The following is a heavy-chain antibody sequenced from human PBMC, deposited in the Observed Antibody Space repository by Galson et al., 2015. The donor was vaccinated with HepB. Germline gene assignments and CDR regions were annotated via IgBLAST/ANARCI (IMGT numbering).Heavy chain of an antibody. V-gene: IGHV3-33*01. CDR3: ARENYYYDSSGYYPLDY. Sequence: SLRLSCAASGFTFSSYGMHWVRQAPGKGLEWVAVIWYDGSNKYYADSVKGRFTISRDNSKNTLYLQMNSLRAEDTAVYYCARENYYYDSSGYYPLDYWGQGTLVTVSS. CDR2: IWYDGSNK. D-gene: IGHD3-22*01. CDR1: GFTFSSYG. J-gene: IGHJ4*02.